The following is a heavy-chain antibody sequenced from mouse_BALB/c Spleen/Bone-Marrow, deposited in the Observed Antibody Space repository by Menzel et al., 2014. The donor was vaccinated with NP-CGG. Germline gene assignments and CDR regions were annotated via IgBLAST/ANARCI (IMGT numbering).Heavy chain of an antibody. D-gene: IGHD3-3*01. CDR3: ARGHYFDY. CDR2: ICPGGGYT. Sequence: VKLQESGAELVRPGTSVKMSCRAAGYTFTNYWIGWVKQRPGHGLEWIGDICPGGGYTNYDEKFKGKATLTADTSSITAYMQLGSLTSEDSTIYYCARGHYFDYWGQGTTLTVSS. CDR1: GYTFTNYW. V-gene: IGHV1-63*02. J-gene: IGHJ2*01.